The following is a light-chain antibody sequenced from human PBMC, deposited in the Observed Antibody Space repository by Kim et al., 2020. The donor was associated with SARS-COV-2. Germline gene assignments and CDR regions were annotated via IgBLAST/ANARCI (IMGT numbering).Light chain of an antibody. V-gene: IGLV3-9*01. J-gene: IGLJ2*01. CDR1: GIGSKS. Sequence: VSVDPGQRAGITCGGNGIGSKSVHWYQGKPGQAPVLVIYRDNNRPSGIPERFSGSNSGNTATLTISSAQAGDEAVYFCQVWDSTTVVFGGGTKLTVL. CDR3: QVWDSTTVV. CDR2: RDN.